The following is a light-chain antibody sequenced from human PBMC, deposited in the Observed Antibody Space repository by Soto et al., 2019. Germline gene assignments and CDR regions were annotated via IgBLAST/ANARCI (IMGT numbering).Light chain of an antibody. CDR3: SSYTSSSTLVV. V-gene: IGLV2-14*01. CDR2: EVS. Sequence: QSALTQPASVSGSPGQSITISCTGTSSDVGGYNYVSWYQQHPGKAPKLMIYEVSNRPSGVSNRFSGSKSGNTASLTISGLLAEDEDDYYCSSYTSSSTLVVFGGATKLTVL. J-gene: IGLJ2*01. CDR1: SSDVGGYNY.